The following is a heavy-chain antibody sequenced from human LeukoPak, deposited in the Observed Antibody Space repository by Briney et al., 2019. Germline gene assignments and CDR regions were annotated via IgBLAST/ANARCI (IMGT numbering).Heavy chain of an antibody. CDR1: GGSISSGSYY. CDR3: ARGPGRNVLRFLEWFPGWFDP. D-gene: IGHD3-3*01. CDR2: IYTSGST. Sequence: PSETLSLTCTVSGGSISSGSYYWSWIRQPAGEGLEWIGRIYTSGSTNYNPSLKSRVTISVDTSKNQFSLKLSSVTAADTAVYYCARGPGRNVLRFLEWFPGWFDPWGQGTLVTVSS. J-gene: IGHJ5*02. V-gene: IGHV4-61*02.